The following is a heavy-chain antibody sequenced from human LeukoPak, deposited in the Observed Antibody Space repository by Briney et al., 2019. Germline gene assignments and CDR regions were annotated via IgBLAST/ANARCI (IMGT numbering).Heavy chain of an antibody. D-gene: IGHD6-13*01. Sequence: GSSVKVSCKASGGTFSSYAISWVRQAPGQGLEWMGRIIPIFGIANYAQKFQGRVTITADESTSTAYMELSSLRSEDTAVYYCARGGTGGYSSSWSPWGLNYWGQGTLVTVSS. J-gene: IGHJ4*02. V-gene: IGHV1-69*15. CDR3: ARGGTGGYSSSWSPWGLNY. CDR1: GGTFSSYA. CDR2: IIPIFGIA.